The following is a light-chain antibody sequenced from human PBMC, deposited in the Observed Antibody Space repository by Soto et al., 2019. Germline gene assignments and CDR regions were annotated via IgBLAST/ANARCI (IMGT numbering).Light chain of an antibody. CDR2: GAS. V-gene: IGKV3-20*01. CDR1: QRITSTF. Sequence: EIVLTQSPDTLSLSPGERATLSCRASQRITSTFLAWYQQKPGQAPRLLIYGASSRATGIPDRFTGSGSGTDFTLTISRLEPEDFAVYYCQQHGNSLALTFGGGTKVDIK. CDR3: QQHGNSLALT. J-gene: IGKJ4*01.